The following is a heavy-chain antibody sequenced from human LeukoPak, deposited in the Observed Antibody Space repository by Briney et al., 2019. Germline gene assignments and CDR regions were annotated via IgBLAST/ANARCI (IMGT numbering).Heavy chain of an antibody. J-gene: IGHJ4*02. CDR1: GASITSSNW. CDR3: AQIWGH. CDR2: ISHSGSP. Sequence: SETLSLTCAVSGASITSSNWWTWVRPPPGKGLEWIGEISHSGSPNYSPSLKSRVTISIDKSENQLSLKLTSVTAADTAIYYCAQIWGHWGQGTLVTVSS. D-gene: IGHD3-16*01. V-gene: IGHV4-4*02.